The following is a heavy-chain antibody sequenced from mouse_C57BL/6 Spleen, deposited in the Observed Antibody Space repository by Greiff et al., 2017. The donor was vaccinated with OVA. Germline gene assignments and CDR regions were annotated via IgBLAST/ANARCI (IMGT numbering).Heavy chain of an antibody. Sequence: QVQLKQSGPGLVQPSQSLSITCTVSGFSLTSYGVHWVRQSPGKGLEWLGVIWSGGSTAYNAAFISRLSISKDKSKSQVFFKMNSLQADDTAIYYCARNSWTVAWFAYWGQGTLVTVSA. CDR3: ARNSWTVAWFAY. J-gene: IGHJ3*01. V-gene: IGHV2-2*01. CDR2: IWSGGST. CDR1: GFSLTSYG.